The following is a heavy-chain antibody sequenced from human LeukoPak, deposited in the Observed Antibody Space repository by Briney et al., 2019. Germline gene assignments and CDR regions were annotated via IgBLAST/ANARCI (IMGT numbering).Heavy chain of an antibody. CDR3: ARRRDLFDY. CDR1: GGSISSYY. J-gene: IGHJ4*02. V-gene: IGHV4-59*08. D-gene: IGHD3/OR15-3a*01. CDR2: IHNSGST. Sequence: ETLSLTCTVSGGSISSYYWSWIRQPPGKGLEWIGYIHNSGSTNYNPSLKSRVTMSLDTSKNQFSLKMRSVTAADTAVYYCARRRDLFDYWGQGTLVTVSS.